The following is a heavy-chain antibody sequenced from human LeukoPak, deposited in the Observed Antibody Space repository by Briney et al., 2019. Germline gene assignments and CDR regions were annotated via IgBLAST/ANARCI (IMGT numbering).Heavy chain of an antibody. CDR3: ARDLEGASGYYYYGMDV. J-gene: IGHJ6*02. D-gene: IGHD1-26*01. CDR2: IWYDGSNK. V-gene: IGHV3-33*08. CDR1: GFTFSSYG. Sequence: HPGGSLRLSCAASGFTFSSYGMTWVRQTPGKGLEWVAVIWYDGSNKYYADSVKGRFTISRDNSKNTLYLQMNSLRAEDTAVYYCARDLEGASGYYYYGMDVWGQGTTVTVSS.